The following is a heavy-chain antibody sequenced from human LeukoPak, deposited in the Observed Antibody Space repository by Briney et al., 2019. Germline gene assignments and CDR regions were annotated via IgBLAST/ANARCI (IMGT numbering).Heavy chain of an antibody. J-gene: IGHJ4*02. CDR1: GFTFSSYS. D-gene: IGHD6-13*01. CDR2: IHVSGGIT. Sequence: GGSLRLSCAASGFTFSSYSMNWVRQAPGKGLEWVSGIHVSGGITNYADSVKGRFTISRDNSKNTLYLQMNSLRAEDTAVYYCAKLGGIAAADYTDYWGQGTLVTVSS. CDR3: AKLGGIAAADYTDY. V-gene: IGHV3-23*01.